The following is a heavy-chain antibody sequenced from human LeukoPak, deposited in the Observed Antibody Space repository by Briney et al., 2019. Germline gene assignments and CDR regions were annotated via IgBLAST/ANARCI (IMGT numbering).Heavy chain of an antibody. V-gene: IGHV4-39*01. CDR2: IYYSGST. CDR3: ARHYYDSSGYYYGVGYFDY. CDR1: GGSISSSSYY. J-gene: IGHJ4*02. D-gene: IGHD3-22*01. Sequence: SETLSLTCTVSGGSISSSSYYWGWIRQPPGKGLEWIGSIYYSGSTYYNPSLKSRVTISVDTSKSQFSLKLSSVTAADTAVYYCARHYYDSSGYYYGVGYFDYWGQGTLVTVSS.